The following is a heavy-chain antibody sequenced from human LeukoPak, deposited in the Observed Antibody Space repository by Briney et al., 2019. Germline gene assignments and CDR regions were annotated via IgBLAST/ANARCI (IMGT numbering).Heavy chain of an antibody. V-gene: IGHV3-7*01. D-gene: IGHD5/OR15-5a*01. CDR3: ARDPESSAFDL. CDR2: IKQDGSVK. J-gene: IGHJ4*02. CDR1: GFSVINAW. Sequence: GGSLRLSCAASGFSVINAWMSWVRQTPEKGLEFVANIKQDGSVKNYMDSLKGRSTISRDNARESLYLEINSLRADDTAVYYCARDPESSAFDLWGQGALVTVSS.